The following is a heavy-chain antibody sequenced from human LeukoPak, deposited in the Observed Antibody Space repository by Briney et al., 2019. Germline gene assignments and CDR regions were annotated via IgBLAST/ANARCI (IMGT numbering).Heavy chain of an antibody. Sequence: GESLKISCKGSGYSFTSYWIGWVRQMLGKGLEWMGIIYPGDSDTRYSPSFQGQVTISADKSISTAYLQWSSLKASDTAMYYCARQMGVGATSTPFDYWGQGTLVTVSS. CDR3: ARQMGVGATSTPFDY. CDR2: IYPGDSDT. CDR1: GYSFTSYW. J-gene: IGHJ4*02. V-gene: IGHV5-51*01. D-gene: IGHD1-26*01.